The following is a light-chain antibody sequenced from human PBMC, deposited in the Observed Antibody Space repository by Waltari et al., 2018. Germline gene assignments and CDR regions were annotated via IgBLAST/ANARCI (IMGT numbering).Light chain of an antibody. CDR3: QQSYSTPYT. Sequence: DIQMTQSPSSLSASVGARVPITCRESQRISSYLNWYQQKQGKAPKVLIYAASSLQSGVPSRFSGSGSGTDFTLTISSLQPEDFATYYCQQSYSTPYTFGGGTKVEIK. CDR1: QRISSY. J-gene: IGKJ4*02. V-gene: IGKV1-39*01. CDR2: AAS.